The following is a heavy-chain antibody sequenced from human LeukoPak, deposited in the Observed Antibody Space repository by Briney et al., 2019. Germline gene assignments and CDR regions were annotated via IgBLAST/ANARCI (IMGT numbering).Heavy chain of an antibody. J-gene: IGHJ4*02. V-gene: IGHV3-30-3*02. D-gene: IGHD3-3*01. CDR3: AKYTYYDFWSGYYEGYYFDY. Sequence: GGSLRLSCAASGFTFSTYAMHWVRQAPGKGLEWVAVISYDGATKYHADSVKGRFTISRDNSKNTLYLQMNTLRAEDTAVYYCAKYTYYDFWSGYYEGYYFDYWGQGTLVTVSS. CDR2: ISYDGATK. CDR1: GFTFSTYA.